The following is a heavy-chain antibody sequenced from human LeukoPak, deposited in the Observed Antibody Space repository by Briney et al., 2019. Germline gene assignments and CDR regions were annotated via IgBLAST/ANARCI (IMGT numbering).Heavy chain of an antibody. J-gene: IGHJ4*02. CDR2: IKQDGSEK. CDR1: DFTFSDHY. Sequence: GGSLRLSCTVSDFTFSDHYIDWVRQAPGKGLEWVANIKQDGSEKYYVDSVKGRFTISRDNAKNSLYLQMNSLRAEDTAVYYCARFAAAGGSFDYWGQGTLVTVSS. D-gene: IGHD6-13*01. CDR3: ARFAAAGGSFDY. V-gene: IGHV3-7*03.